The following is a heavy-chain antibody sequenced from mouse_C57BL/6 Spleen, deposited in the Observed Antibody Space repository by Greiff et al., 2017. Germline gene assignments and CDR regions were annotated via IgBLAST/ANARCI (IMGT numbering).Heavy chain of an antibody. Sequence: VQLQQSGAELARPGASVKMSCKASGYTFTSYTMHWVKQRPGQGLEWIGYINPSSGYTKYNQKFKDKATLTADNSSSTAYMQLSSLTSEDAAVYYCARSVITTVVNWYFDVWGTGTTVTVSS. CDR3: ARSVITTVVNWYFDV. V-gene: IGHV1-4*01. CDR1: GYTFTSYT. D-gene: IGHD1-1*01. CDR2: INPSSGYT. J-gene: IGHJ1*03.